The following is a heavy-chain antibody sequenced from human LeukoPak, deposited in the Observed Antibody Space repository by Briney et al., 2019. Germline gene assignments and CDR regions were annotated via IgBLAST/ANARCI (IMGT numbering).Heavy chain of an antibody. CDR2: ISYDGSNK. D-gene: IGHD2-15*01. CDR3: ARGYCSGGSCYSVPLDY. Sequence: GGSLRLSCAASGFTFSSYGLHWVRQAPGKGLEWVAVISYDGSNKYYADSVKGRFTISRDNAKNSLYLQMNSLRAEDTALYYCARGYCSGGSCYSVPLDYWGQGTLVTVSS. V-gene: IGHV3-30*03. J-gene: IGHJ4*02. CDR1: GFTFSSYG.